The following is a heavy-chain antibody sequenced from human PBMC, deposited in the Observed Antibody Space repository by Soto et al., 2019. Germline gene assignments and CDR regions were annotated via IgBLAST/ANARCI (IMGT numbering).Heavy chain of an antibody. CDR1: GFNFTNHW. D-gene: IGHD2-21*02. V-gene: IGHV3-74*01. CDR3: ARESGDWPLNWFDP. CDR2: ITSDGKSK. Sequence: GGSLRLSCAASGFNFTNHWMHWVHQAPGKGLVWVSRITSDGKSKAYAESVKGRFAISRDNAKNTVYLQMNGLTVEDTAVYYCARESGDWPLNWFDPWGQGTLVTVSS. J-gene: IGHJ5*02.